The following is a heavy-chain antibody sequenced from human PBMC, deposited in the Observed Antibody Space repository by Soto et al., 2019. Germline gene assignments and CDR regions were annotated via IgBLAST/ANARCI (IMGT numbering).Heavy chain of an antibody. J-gene: IGHJ5*02. D-gene: IGHD3-10*01. CDR1: GYSFTSYW. CDR3: ARQFVGSYYGSGRPFDP. CDR2: TYPGDSDT. Sequence: GESLKISCKGSGYSFTSYWIGWVRQMPGKGLEWMGITYPGDSDTRYSPSFQGQVTISADKSISTAYLQWSSLKASDTAMYYCARQFVGSYYGSGRPFDPWGQGNLVTFSS. V-gene: IGHV5-51*01.